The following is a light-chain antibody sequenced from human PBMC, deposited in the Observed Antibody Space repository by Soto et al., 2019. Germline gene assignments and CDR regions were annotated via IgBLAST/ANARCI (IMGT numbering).Light chain of an antibody. CDR3: QQYGTSVPIT. J-gene: IGKJ5*01. V-gene: IGKV3-20*01. CDR1: QGVSSSY. Sequence: EIVLTQSPGTLSFSPGERATLSCRASQGVSSSYLAWYQQKPGQAPRLLIYGASSRATGIPDRFSGSGSGTDFTLTISRLEPEDFAVHYCQQYGTSVPITFGQGTRLEIK. CDR2: GAS.